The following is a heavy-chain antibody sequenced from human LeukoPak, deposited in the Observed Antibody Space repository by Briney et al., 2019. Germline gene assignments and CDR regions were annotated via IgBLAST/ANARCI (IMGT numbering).Heavy chain of an antibody. V-gene: IGHV1-69*04. CDR2: IIPILGIA. J-gene: IGHJ4*02. CDR1: GGTFSSYA. CDR3: ARERETGIVVVPAAIDY. D-gene: IGHD2-2*01. Sequence: GSSVKVSCKASGGTFSSYAIRWVRQAPGQGLEWMGRIIPILGIANYAQKFQGRVTITADKSTSTAYMELSSLRSEDTAVYYCARERETGIVVVPAAIDYWGQGTLVTVSS.